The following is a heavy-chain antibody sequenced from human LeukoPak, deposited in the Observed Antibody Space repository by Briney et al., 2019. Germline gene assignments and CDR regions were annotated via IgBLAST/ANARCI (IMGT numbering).Heavy chain of an antibody. J-gene: IGHJ4*02. D-gene: IGHD1-26*01. V-gene: IGHV3-7*05. CDR2: IKQDGSGK. CDR3: ARDKSVGATPLDY. Sequence: GGSLRLSCAASGFTFSRYWMTWVRQAPGKGLERVANIKQDGSGKYYVDSVKGRFTISRDNAKNSLYLQMNSLRAEDTAVYYCARDKSVGATPLDYWGQGTLVTVSS. CDR1: GFTFSRYW.